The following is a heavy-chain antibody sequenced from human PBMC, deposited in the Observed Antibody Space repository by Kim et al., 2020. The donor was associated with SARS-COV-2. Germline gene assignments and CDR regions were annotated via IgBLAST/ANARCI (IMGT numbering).Heavy chain of an antibody. V-gene: IGHV3-21*01. J-gene: IGHJ4*02. CDR2: ISSSSSYI. D-gene: IGHD6-13*01. Sequence: GGSLRLSCAASGFTFSSYSMNWVRQAPGNGLEWVSSISSSSSYIYYADSVKGRFTISRDNAKNSLYLQMNSLRAEDTAVYYCARASDIAAAGYWGQGTLVTVSS. CDR1: GFTFSSYS. CDR3: ARASDIAAAGY.